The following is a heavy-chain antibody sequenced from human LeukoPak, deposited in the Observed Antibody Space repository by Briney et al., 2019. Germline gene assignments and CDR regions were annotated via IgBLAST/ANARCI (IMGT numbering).Heavy chain of an antibody. D-gene: IGHD4-23*01. CDR2: ISSSGSTI. CDR3: VTHEVTVITRSTFDN. CDR1: GFTFSSYE. V-gene: IGHV3-48*03. Sequence: PGGSLRLSCAASGFTFSSYEMNWVRQAPGKGLEWVSYISSSGSTIYYADSVKGRFTISRDNAKNSLYLQMNSLRAEDTAVYYCVTHEVTVITRSTFDNWGQGTLVTVSS. J-gene: IGHJ4*02.